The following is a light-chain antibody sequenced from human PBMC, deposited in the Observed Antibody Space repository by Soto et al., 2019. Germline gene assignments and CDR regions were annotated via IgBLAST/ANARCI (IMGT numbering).Light chain of an antibody. Sequence: EIVLTQSPGTLSLSPGERATLSCRASQSVSSNLAWYQQKPGQAPRLLIYGASSRATGIPDRFSGSGSGTDFTLTISRLEPEEFAVYYCQQCGSSPITFGQGTRLEI. V-gene: IGKV3-20*01. CDR2: GAS. CDR1: QSVSSN. J-gene: IGKJ5*01. CDR3: QQCGSSPIT.